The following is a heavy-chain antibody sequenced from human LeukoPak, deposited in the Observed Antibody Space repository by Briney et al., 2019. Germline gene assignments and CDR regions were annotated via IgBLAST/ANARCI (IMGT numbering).Heavy chain of an antibody. CDR1: GGSISSYY. CDR3: ASIYYDSSGYNDY. D-gene: IGHD3-22*01. V-gene: IGHV4-59*08. J-gene: IGHJ4*02. Sequence: KASETLSLTCTVSGGSISSYYWSWIRQPPGKGLEWIGYIYYSGSTNYNPSLKSRVTISVDTSKNQFSLKLSSVTAADTAVYYCASIYYDSSGYNDYWGQGTLVTVSS. CDR2: IYYSGST.